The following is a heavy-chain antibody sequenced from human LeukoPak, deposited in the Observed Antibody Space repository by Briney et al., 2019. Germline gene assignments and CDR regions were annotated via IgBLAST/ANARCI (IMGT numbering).Heavy chain of an antibody. V-gene: IGHV3-21*01. Sequence: TGGSLRLSCAASEXTFSSYTINWVRQAPGKGLEWVSSISSTSTYISYADSVKGRFTISRDNAKNSLYLQMNSLRAEDTAVYYCARGGGNFDYWGQGTLVTVSS. CDR1: EXTFSSYT. CDR3: ARGGGNFDY. D-gene: IGHD2-15*01. CDR2: ISSTSTYI. J-gene: IGHJ4*02.